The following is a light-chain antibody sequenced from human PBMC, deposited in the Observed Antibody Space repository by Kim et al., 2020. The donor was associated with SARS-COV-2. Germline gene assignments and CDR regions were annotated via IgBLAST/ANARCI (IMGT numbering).Light chain of an antibody. CDR2: HTS. J-gene: IGLJ3*02. V-gene: IGLV7-46*01. Sequence: PGGTVTLTWGSSSGAVTSGHYPYWFQQKPGQAPKTLIWHTSNRHSWTPARFSGSLLGGKAALTLSGAQPEDEAEYYCLLSFSDTRVFGGGTQLTVL. CDR3: LLSFSDTRV. CDR1: SGAVTSGHY.